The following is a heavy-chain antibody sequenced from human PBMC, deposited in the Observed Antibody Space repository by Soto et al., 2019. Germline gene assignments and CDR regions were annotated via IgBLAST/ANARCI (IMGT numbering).Heavy chain of an antibody. J-gene: IGHJ4*02. Sequence: PSENPFPPFAVYGGSFSGYYWGWIRQPPGKGLEWIGEINHSGSTNYNPSLKSRVTISVDTSKNQFSLKLSSVTAADTAVYYCAIPGSYSSETFDYWGQGTLVTVSS. CDR1: GGSFSGYY. V-gene: IGHV4-34*01. CDR2: INHSGST. D-gene: IGHD6-19*01. CDR3: AIPGSYSSETFDY.